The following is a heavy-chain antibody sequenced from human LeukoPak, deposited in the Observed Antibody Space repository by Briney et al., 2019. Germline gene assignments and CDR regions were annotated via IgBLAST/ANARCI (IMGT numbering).Heavy chain of an antibody. V-gene: IGHV1-2*02. D-gene: IGHD6-6*01. CDR3: AIKRISSSGGNWFDP. J-gene: IGHJ5*02. Sequence: GASVKVSCKASGYTFTGYYMHWVRQAPGQGLEWMGWINPNSGGTNCAQKFQGRVTMTRDTSISTAYMELSRLRSDDTAVYYCAIKRISSSGGNWFDPWGQGTLATVSS. CDR1: GYTFTGYY. CDR2: INPNSGGT.